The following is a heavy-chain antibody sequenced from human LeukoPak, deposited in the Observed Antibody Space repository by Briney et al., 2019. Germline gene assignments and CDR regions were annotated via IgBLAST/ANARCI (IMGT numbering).Heavy chain of an antibody. J-gene: IGHJ5*02. Sequence: SETLSLTCTVSGGSVSSGSYYWGWIRQPPGKGLEWIGNIYYSGSTYYNPSLKSRVTISVDTSKNQFSLKLGSVTAADTAVYYCARAYGPLIVGATRWFDPWGQGTLVTVSS. V-gene: IGHV4-39*07. CDR3: ARAYGPLIVGATRWFDP. D-gene: IGHD1-26*01. CDR2: IYYSGST. CDR1: GGSVSSGSYY.